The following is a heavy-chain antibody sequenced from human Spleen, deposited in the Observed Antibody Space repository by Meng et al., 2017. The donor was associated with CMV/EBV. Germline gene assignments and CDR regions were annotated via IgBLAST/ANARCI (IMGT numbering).Heavy chain of an antibody. V-gene: IGHV5-51*01. CDR1: GYSFTSYW. CDR2: IYPNDSKT. J-gene: IGHJ6*02. D-gene: IGHD6-13*01. Sequence: GESLKISCKGSGYSFTSYWIGWVRQKPGKGLEWMGIIYPNDSKTRYSPSFQGQVTISADKSISTAYLQWSSLKASDTAMYYCARQTGSWNYYYGVDVWGQGTTVTVSS. CDR3: ARQTGSWNYYYGVDV.